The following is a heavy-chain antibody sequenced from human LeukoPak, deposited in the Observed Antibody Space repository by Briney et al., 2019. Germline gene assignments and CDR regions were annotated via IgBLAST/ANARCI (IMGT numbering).Heavy chain of an antibody. D-gene: IGHD4-17*01. J-gene: IGHJ5*02. CDR2: FSSISGYT. Sequence: GGSLRLSCAASGFTFSVYYMSWIRQAPGKGLEWVSYFSSISGYTNYADSVKGRFTISRDNAKNSLYLQMNSLRAEDTAVYYCARDLGGYGDYGGDWFDPWGQGTLVTVSS. CDR1: GFTFSVYY. V-gene: IGHV3-11*05. CDR3: ARDLGGYGDYGGDWFDP.